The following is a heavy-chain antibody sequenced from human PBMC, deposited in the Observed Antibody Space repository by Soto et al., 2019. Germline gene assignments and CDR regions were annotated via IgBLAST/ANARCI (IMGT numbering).Heavy chain of an antibody. CDR3: AREKGYCSSTSCHHIGYYYGMDV. CDR2: INHSGST. CDR1: GGSFSGYY. Sequence: PSETLSLTCAVYGGSFSGYYWSWIRQPPGKGLEWIGEINHSGSTNYNPSLKSRVTISVDTSKNQFSLKLSSVTAADTAVYYCAREKGYCSSTSCHHIGYYYGMDVWGQGPTV. D-gene: IGHD2-2*01. V-gene: IGHV4-34*01. J-gene: IGHJ6*02.